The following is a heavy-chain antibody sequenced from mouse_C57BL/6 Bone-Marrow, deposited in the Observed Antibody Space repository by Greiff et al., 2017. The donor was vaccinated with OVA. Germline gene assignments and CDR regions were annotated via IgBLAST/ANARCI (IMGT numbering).Heavy chain of an antibody. D-gene: IGHD2-3*01. V-gene: IGHV1-74*01. Sequence: QVQLKQPGAELVKPGASVKVSCKASGYTFTSYWMHWVKQRPGQGLEWIGRIHPSDSDTNYNQKFKGKATLTVDKSSSTAYMQLSSLTYEDSAVYYCAIGDGYPSWLAYWGQGTLVTVSA. J-gene: IGHJ3*01. CDR1: GYTFTSYW. CDR2: IHPSDSDT. CDR3: AIGDGYPSWLAY.